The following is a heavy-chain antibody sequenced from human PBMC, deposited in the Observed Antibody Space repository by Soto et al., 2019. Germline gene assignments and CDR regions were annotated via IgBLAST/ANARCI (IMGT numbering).Heavy chain of an antibody. Sequence: QVQLVQSGAEMKKPGSSVKVSCKASGGTFSSYTISWVRQAPGQGLEWMGRIIPILGIANNAQKFQCRVTSTADKTKSTAYPELSRLRSEDTEVYYCTTDDEPHDYDYYNDLWGKGTTVIVCS. J-gene: IGHJ6*03. CDR3: TTDDEPHDYDYYNDL. CDR1: GGTFSSYT. V-gene: IGHV1-69*08. CDR2: IIPILGIA.